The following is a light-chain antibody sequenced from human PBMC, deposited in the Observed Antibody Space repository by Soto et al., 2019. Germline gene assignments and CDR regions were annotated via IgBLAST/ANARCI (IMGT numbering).Light chain of an antibody. CDR2: KAS. CDR3: QPYNSYSRT. J-gene: IGKJ1*01. Sequence: DIQITQSPSTLSASVGDRVTITCRASQSISSWVAWYQQKPGKAPKLLIFKASTLETGVPSRFSGSGSETEFTLTISSLQPDDSATYYCQPYNSYSRTFGQGTKVDI. CDR1: QSISSW. V-gene: IGKV1-5*03.